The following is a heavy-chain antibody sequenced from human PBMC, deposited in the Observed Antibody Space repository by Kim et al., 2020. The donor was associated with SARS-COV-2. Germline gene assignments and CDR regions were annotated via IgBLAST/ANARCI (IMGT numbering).Heavy chain of an antibody. V-gene: IGHV7-4-1*02. D-gene: IGHD2-2*01. CDR3: ARDRENIVVLPAASYYNYYAMDV. Sequence: ASVKVSCKASGYTFTNYAMNWVRQAPGQGLEWMGWINTNTGNPTYAQGLTGRFVFSLDTSVSTAYLQISSLKAEDTAVYYCARDRENIVVLPAASYYNYYAMDVWGQGTTVTVSS. CDR1: GYTFTNYA. J-gene: IGHJ6*02. CDR2: INTNTGNP.